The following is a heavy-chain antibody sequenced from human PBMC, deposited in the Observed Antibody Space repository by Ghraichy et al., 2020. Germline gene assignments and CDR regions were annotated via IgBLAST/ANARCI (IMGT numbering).Heavy chain of an antibody. CDR3: ARGPLEQKAFDI. CDR2: INHSGST. J-gene: IGHJ3*02. CDR1: GGSFSGYY. D-gene: IGHD1/OR15-1a*01. V-gene: IGHV4-34*01. Sequence: SETLSLTCAVYGGSFSGYYWSWIRQPPGKGLEWIGEINHSGSTNYNPSLKSRVTISVDTSKNQFSLKLSSVTAADTAVYYCARGPLEQKAFDIWGQGTMVTVSS.